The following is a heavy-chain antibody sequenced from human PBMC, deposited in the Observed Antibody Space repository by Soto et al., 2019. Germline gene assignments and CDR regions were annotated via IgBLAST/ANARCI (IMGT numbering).Heavy chain of an antibody. D-gene: IGHD4-17*01. J-gene: IGHJ6*02. V-gene: IGHV3-33*03. CDR2: IWYDGSGQ. CDR1: GFTFSNYG. Sequence: QVQLVESGGGLVQPGRSLRLSCVVSGFTFSNYGMHWVRQAPGKGLEWVADIWYDGSGQRYAGSVQGRFTISRDNSKNTLYLQINSLRVEDTAVYYCAKDEVSRKYYGHSLEVWGQGTTVNGSS. CDR3: AKDEVSRKYYGHSLEV.